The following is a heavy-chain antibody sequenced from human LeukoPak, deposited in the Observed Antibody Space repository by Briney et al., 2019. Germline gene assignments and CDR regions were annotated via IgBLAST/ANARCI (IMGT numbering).Heavy chain of an antibody. D-gene: IGHD1-7*01. CDR1: GGSISRDY. CDR3: ASHYRNWYFYFDY. J-gene: IGHJ4*02. V-gene: IGHV4-59*01. Sequence: SETLSLTCTVSGGSISRDYWSWIRQPPGKGLEWIGYIYYTGSTNYNPSLKSRVTISVDTSKNQFSLKLSSVTAADTAVYYCASHYRNWYFYFDYWGQGTLVTVSS. CDR2: IYYTGST.